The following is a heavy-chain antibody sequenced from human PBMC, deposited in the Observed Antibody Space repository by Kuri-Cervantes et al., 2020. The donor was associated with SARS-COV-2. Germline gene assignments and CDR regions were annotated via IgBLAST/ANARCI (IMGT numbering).Heavy chain of an antibody. D-gene: IGHD4-17*01. V-gene: IGHV3-53*01. CDR2: IYSGGST. Sequence: GESLKISCAASGFTASSNYMSWVRQAPGKGLEWVSVIYSGGSTYYADSVKGRFTISRDNSKNTLYLQMNSLRAEDTAVYYCAKDPRTTVTTFLFDYWGQGSLVTASS. J-gene: IGHJ4*02. CDR3: AKDPRTTVTTFLFDY. CDR1: GFTASSNY.